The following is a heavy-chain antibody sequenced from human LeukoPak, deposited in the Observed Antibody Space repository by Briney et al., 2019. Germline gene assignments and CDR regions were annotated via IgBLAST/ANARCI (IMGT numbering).Heavy chain of an antibody. Sequence: PSETLSLTCAVSSYSISSGYYWGWIRQPPGKGVEWIGSIYRSGNTYYNPSLKSRITISVDMSKNQFSLKLSSVTAADTAVYYCARHLLGSRGYFDYWGQGTLVTVSS. CDR3: ARHLLGSRGYFDY. CDR2: IYRSGNT. V-gene: IGHV4-38-2*01. CDR1: SYSISSGYY. J-gene: IGHJ4*02. D-gene: IGHD7-27*01.